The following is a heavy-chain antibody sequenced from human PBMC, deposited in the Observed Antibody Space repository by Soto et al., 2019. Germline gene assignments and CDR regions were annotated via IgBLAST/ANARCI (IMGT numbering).Heavy chain of an antibody. CDR2: INPKSGGT. J-gene: IGHJ6*02. Sequence: ASVKVSCKASGYSFTDYHIHWVRQAPGQGLEWLGRINPKSGGTSTAQKFQGWVTMTTDTSISTASMELTRLTSDDTAIYSCARGDSTDCSHGVCPFFYTHDMDVWGQGTTVTVSS. CDR1: GYSFTDYH. D-gene: IGHD2-8*01. CDR3: ARGDSTDCSHGVCPFFYTHDMDV. V-gene: IGHV1-2*04.